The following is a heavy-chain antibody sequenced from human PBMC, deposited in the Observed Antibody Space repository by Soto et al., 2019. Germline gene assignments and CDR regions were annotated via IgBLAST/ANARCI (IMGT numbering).Heavy chain of an antibody. CDR3: ATTNYGDYVELDY. J-gene: IGHJ4*02. Sequence: SETLSLTCTVSGGSISSYYWSWIRQPPGKGLEWIGYIYYSGSTNYNPSLKSRVTISVDTSKNQFSLKLSSVTAADTAVYYCATTNYGDYVELDYWGQGTLVTVSS. D-gene: IGHD4-17*01. V-gene: IGHV4-59*01. CDR1: GGSISSYY. CDR2: IYYSGST.